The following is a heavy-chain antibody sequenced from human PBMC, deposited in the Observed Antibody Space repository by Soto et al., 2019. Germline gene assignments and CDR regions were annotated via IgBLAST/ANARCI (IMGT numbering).Heavy chain of an antibody. CDR2: ISAYNGNT. J-gene: IGHJ6*02. Sequence: ASVKVSCKASGYTFTSYVISWVRQAPGQGLEWMGWISAYNGNTNYAQKLQGRVTMTTDTSTSTAYMELRSLRSDDTAVYYCARGTGYLAAAGPDYYYYGMDVWGQGTTVTVSS. CDR3: ARGTGYLAAAGPDYYYYGMDV. V-gene: IGHV1-18*01. D-gene: IGHD6-13*01. CDR1: GYTFTSYV.